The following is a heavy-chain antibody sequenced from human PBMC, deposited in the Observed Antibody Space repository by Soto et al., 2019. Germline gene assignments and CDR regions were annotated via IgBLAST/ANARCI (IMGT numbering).Heavy chain of an antibody. V-gene: IGHV1-2*04. CDR2: INPNSGGT. Sequence: QVQLVQSGAEVKKPGASVKVSCKASGYTFTGYYMHWVRQAPGQGLEWMGWINPNSGGTNYAQKFQGWVTMTRDTSISTAYMELSRLRSDDTAVYYCARAECRGYCSGGDPPDYWGQGTLVTVSS. CDR3: ARAECRGYCSGGDPPDY. CDR1: GYTFTGYY. D-gene: IGHD2-15*01. J-gene: IGHJ4*02.